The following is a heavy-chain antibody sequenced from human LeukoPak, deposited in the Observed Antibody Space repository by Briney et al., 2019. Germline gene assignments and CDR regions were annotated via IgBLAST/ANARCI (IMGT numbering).Heavy chain of an antibody. CDR1: GFTFSSYA. CDR2: ISGSGGST. V-gene: IGHV3-23*01. J-gene: IGHJ4*02. CDR3: ARDALHYDFWSGYYRY. Sequence: PGGSLRLSCAASGFTFSSYAMSWVRQAPGKGLEWVSAISGSGGSTYYADSVKGRFTISRDNSKNTLYLQMNSLRAEDTAVYYCARDALHYDFWSGYYRYWGQGTLVTVSS. D-gene: IGHD3-3*01.